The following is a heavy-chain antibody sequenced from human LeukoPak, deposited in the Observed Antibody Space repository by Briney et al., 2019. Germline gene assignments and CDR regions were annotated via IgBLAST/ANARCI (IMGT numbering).Heavy chain of an antibody. J-gene: IGHJ5*02. Sequence: PSETLSLTCTVSGGSIRTYYWSWIRQPPGKGLEWIGYINYSGSTNYNPSLKSRVTISVDTSKYQFSLKLSSVTAADTAVYYCARVSFGDSSGWSNWFDPWGQGTLVTVSS. D-gene: IGHD6-19*01. CDR2: INYSGST. V-gene: IGHV4-59*12. CDR3: ARVSFGDSSGWSNWFDP. CDR1: GGSIRTYY.